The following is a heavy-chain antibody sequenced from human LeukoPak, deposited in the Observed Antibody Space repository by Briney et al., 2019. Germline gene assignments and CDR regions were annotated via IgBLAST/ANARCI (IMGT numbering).Heavy chain of an antibody. CDR2: ISSSSSYI. D-gene: IGHD6-13*01. CDR1: GFTFSSYW. J-gene: IGHJ4*02. Sequence: GGSLRLSCAASGFTFSSYWMSWVRQAPGKRLEWVSSISSSSSYIYYADSVKGRFTISRDNAKNSLYLQMNSLRAEDTAVYYCARMLYSSSWYGVDYWGQGTLVTVSS. V-gene: IGHV3-21*01. CDR3: ARMLYSSSWYGVDY.